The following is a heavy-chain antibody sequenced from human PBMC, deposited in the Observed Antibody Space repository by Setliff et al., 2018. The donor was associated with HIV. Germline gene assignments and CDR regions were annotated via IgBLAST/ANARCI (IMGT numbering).Heavy chain of an antibody. V-gene: IGHV1-18*01. CDR3: ARDHQTMLWLDY. J-gene: IGHJ4*02. CDR2: INGGSGRT. Sequence: ASVKVSCKASGYTFTSYGISWVRQAPGQGLEWMGCINGGSGRTEYSQKFQSRVTITRDTAARTDYMELSSLRSEDTAVYYCARDHQTMLWLDYWGQGTLVTVSS. D-gene: IGHD2-21*01. CDR1: GYTFTSYG.